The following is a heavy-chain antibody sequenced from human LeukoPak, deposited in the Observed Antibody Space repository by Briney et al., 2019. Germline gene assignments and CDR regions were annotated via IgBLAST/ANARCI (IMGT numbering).Heavy chain of an antibody. CDR2: IYDSGST. CDR3: ARHYGP. V-gene: IGHV4-39*01. CDR1: GGSIRSSYYY. J-gene: IGHJ5*02. Sequence: SETLSLTCTVSGGSIRSSYYYWGWIRQPPGKGLEWIGSIYDSGSTYYNPSLKSRGTISVDTSKNQFSLKLNSVTAADRAVYYCARHYGPWGQGTLVTVSS. D-gene: IGHD3-10*01.